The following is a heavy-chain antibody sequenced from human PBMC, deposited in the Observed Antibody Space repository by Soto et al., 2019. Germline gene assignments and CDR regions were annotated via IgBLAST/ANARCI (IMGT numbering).Heavy chain of an antibody. J-gene: IGHJ3*02. Sequence: GGSLRLSCAASGFTFSSYSMNWVRQAPGKGLEWVSSISSSSSYIYYADSVKGRFTISRDNAKNSLYLQMNSLRAEDTAVYYWARVRAAYCGGDCYSDAFDIWGQGTMVTVSS. V-gene: IGHV3-21*01. D-gene: IGHD2-21*02. CDR2: ISSSSSYI. CDR1: GFTFSSYS. CDR3: ARVRAAYCGGDCYSDAFDI.